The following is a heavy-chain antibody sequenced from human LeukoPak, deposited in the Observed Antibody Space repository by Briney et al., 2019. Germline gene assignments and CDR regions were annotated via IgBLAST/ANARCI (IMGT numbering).Heavy chain of an antibody. V-gene: IGHV4-34*01. D-gene: IGHD3-10*01. CDR2: INHSGST. CDR1: GGSFSGYY. CDR3: ARGLYGSGSYYPFRY. J-gene: IGHJ4*02. Sequence: SETLSLTCAVYGGSFSGYYWSWIRQPPGKGLEWIGEINHSGSTNYNPSLKSRVTISVDTSKNQFSMKLSSVTAADTAVYYCARGLYGSGSYYPFRYWGQGTLVTVSS.